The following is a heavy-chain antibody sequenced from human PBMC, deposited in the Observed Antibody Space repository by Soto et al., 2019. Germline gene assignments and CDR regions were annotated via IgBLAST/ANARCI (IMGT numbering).Heavy chain of an antibody. Sequence: PSETLSLTCTVSGGSISSSSYYWGWIRQPPGKGLEWIGSIYYSGSTYYNPSLKSRVTISVDTSKNQFSLKLSSVTAADTAVYYCASLGGRGYSYGYDAFDIWGQGTMVTVSS. J-gene: IGHJ3*02. D-gene: IGHD5-18*01. CDR2: IYYSGST. CDR1: GGSISSSSYY. CDR3: ASLGGRGYSYGYDAFDI. V-gene: IGHV4-39*01.